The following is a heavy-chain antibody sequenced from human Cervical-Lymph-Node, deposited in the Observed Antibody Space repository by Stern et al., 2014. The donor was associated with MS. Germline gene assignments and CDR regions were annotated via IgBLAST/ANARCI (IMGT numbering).Heavy chain of an antibody. D-gene: IGHD3-3*01. CDR3: AKGSGGSGYYPVALDY. CDR1: GFTFDDYA. Sequence: EVQLLESGGGLVQPGRSLRLSCAASGFTFDDYAMHWVRQAPGKGLEWVSGITWKSVSVVYADSVKGRFTISRDNAKNSLYLQMNSLRGDDTALYYCAKGSGGSGYYPVALDYWGQGTLVTVSS. J-gene: IGHJ4*02. V-gene: IGHV3-9*01. CDR2: ITWKSVSV.